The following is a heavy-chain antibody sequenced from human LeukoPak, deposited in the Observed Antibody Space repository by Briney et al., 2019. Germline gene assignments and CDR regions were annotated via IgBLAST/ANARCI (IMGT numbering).Heavy chain of an antibody. Sequence: GGSLRLSCAASGSTFSSYAMSWVRQAPGKGLEWVSAISGSGGSTYYADSAKGRFTISRDNSKNTLYLQMNSLRAEDTAVYYCAKGVTMIVVVIPGPDYWGQGTLVTVSS. CDR1: GSTFSSYA. CDR3: AKGVTMIVVVIPGPDY. CDR2: ISGSGGST. V-gene: IGHV3-23*01. D-gene: IGHD3-22*01. J-gene: IGHJ4*02.